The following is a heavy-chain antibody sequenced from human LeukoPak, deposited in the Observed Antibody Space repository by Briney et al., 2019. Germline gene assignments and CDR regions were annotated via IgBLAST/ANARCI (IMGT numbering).Heavy chain of an antibody. CDR2: ISSSSSAI. Sequence: PGGSLRLSCAASGFTFSSYSMNWVRQAPGKGLEWVSYISSSSSAIYYAESVKGRFTISRDNAKNSLYLQMNSLRAEDTAVYYCARDRSCYMDVWGKGTTVTVSS. V-gene: IGHV3-48*04. J-gene: IGHJ6*03. CDR3: ARDRSCYMDV. CDR1: GFTFSSYS.